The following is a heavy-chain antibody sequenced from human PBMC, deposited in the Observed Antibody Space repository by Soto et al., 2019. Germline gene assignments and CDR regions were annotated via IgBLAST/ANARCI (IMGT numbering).Heavy chain of an antibody. Sequence: GESLKISCKGSGYSFTSSWISWVRQMPGKGLEWMGRINPSDSYTNYSPSFQGHVTISADKSISTAYLQWSSLKASDTAMYYCARHPAGSYSPGALDYWGQGTLVTVSS. J-gene: IGHJ4*02. CDR3: ARHPAGSYSPGALDY. D-gene: IGHD1-26*01. CDR1: GYSFTSSW. V-gene: IGHV5-10-1*01. CDR2: INPSDSYT.